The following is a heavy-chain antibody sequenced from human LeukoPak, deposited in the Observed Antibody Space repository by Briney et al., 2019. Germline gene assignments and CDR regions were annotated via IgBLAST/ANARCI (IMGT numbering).Heavy chain of an antibody. CDR3: ASSLSLHFWSGSYGMDV. CDR2: INHSGST. J-gene: IGHJ6*02. Sequence: SETLSLTCAVYGGSFSGYYWSWIRQPPGKGLEWIGEINHSGSTNYSPSLKSRVTISVDASKNQFSLKLSSVTAADTAVYYCASSLSLHFWSGSYGMDVWGQGTTVTVSS. D-gene: IGHD3-3*02. CDR1: GGSFSGYY. V-gene: IGHV4-34*01.